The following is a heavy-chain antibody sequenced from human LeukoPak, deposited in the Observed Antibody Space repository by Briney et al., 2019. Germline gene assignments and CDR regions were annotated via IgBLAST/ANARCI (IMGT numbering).Heavy chain of an antibody. Sequence: GGSLRLSCAASGFTFSSFAMSWVRQAPGKGLEWVSAISGSGGSTYYADSVKGRFTISRDNSKNTLYLQMNSLRAEDTALYYCAIGPGGVFHYWGQGTLVTVSS. CDR1: GFTFSSFA. CDR2: ISGSGGST. J-gene: IGHJ4*02. CDR3: AIGPGGVFHY. V-gene: IGHV3-23*01. D-gene: IGHD4-23*01.